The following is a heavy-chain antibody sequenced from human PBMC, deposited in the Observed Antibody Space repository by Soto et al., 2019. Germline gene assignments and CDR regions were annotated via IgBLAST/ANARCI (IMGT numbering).Heavy chain of an antibody. CDR1: GGSFSGHY. V-gene: IGHV4-34*01. CDR2: INDSRSS. CDR3: ARHLEYSGYFGD. Sequence: SETLSLTCAVYGGSFSGHYWSWIRQSPGKGLEWIGDINDSRSSNYNPSLNNLSLKSRVTISVDTSNNQFSLKLSSVTAADTALYYCARHLEYSGYFGDWGQGTLVTVSS. D-gene: IGHD1-26*01. J-gene: IGHJ4*02.